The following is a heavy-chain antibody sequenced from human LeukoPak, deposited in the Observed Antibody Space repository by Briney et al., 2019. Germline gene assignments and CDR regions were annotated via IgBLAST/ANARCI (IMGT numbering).Heavy chain of an antibody. CDR3: ASHVRAFNWFDP. Sequence: ETVSLTSTVSAGSISSYYWSWIRHPPGKGLGWIGYIHYTGSSNYNPSLKSRLTISLDTTKNQFPLKLTYVTAADTAVYYCASHVRAFNWFDPWGQGTLVTVSS. D-gene: IGHD1-26*01. CDR1: AGSISSYY. V-gene: IGHV4-59*01. J-gene: IGHJ5*02. CDR2: IHYTGSS.